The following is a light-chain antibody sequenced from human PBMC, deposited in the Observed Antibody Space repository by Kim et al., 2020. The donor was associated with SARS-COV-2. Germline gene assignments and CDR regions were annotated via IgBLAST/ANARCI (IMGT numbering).Light chain of an antibody. J-gene: IGKJ4*01. Sequence: IQMTQSPSSLAASVGDKITIACRASQSIGTRLNWYQQRPGKAPILLIYAASTLQSGVASRFSGTGSGTDFTLTISSLQPEDFATYYCQQSYSTPWLSFGGGTKVDIK. CDR3: QQSYSTPWLS. V-gene: IGKV1-39*01. CDR1: QSIGTR. CDR2: AAS.